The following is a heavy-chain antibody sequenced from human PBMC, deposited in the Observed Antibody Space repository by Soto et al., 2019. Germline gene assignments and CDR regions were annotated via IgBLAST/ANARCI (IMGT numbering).Heavy chain of an antibody. J-gene: IGHJ4*02. CDR2: IIPIFGTA. CDR1: GGTFSSYA. CDR3: ARALSGPYDSSGYYFGYFDY. D-gene: IGHD3-22*01. V-gene: IGHV1-69*06. Sequence: GASVKVSCKASGGTFSSYAISWVRQAPGQGLEWMGGIIPIFGTANYAQKFQGRVTITADKSTSTAYMELSSLRSEDTAVYYCARALSGPYDSSGYYFGYFDYWGQGTLVTVSS.